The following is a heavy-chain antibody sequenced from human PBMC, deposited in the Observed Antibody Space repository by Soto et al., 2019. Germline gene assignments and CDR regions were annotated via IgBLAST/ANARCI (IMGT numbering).Heavy chain of an antibody. Sequence: QITLKESGPTLVKPTQTLTLTCTFSGFSLSTSGVGVGWIRQPPGKALQWLALIYSDDDKRYSPSLKSRHTTNQVTSNNHGFRTQTNGNPDDPAPSDCADWHSHGWYGFEYWGQRTLVAVS. CDR1: GFSLSTSGVG. D-gene: IGHD6-19*01. CDR3: ADWHSHGWYGFEY. V-gene: IGHV2-5*02. J-gene: IGHJ4*02. CDR2: IYSDDDK.